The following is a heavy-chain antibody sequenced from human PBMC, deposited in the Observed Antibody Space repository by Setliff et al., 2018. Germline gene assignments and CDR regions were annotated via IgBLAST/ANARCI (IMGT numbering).Heavy chain of an antibody. Sequence: LSLSCVASGFTFKNYGMHWVRQAPGKGLEWVAVIWYDGSNENYADSVKGRFIISRDNSKNTLYLQMNSLRAEDTAVYYCAKPLYCSGDSCLQDLSSGDRWYFDYWGQGTLVTVSS. J-gene: IGHJ4*02. V-gene: IGHV3-33*03. CDR1: GFTFKNYG. CDR2: IWYDGSNE. D-gene: IGHD2-15*01. CDR3: AKPLYCSGDSCLQDLSSGDRWYFDY.